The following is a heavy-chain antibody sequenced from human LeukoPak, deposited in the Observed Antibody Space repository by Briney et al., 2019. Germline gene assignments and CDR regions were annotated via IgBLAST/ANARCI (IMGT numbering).Heavy chain of an antibody. V-gene: IGHV3-7*01. CDR3: ARGRSLDS. J-gene: IGHJ5*01. CDR1: EFTFSSFS. CDR2: IKSDGNEK. Sequence: GGSLRLSCAASEFTFSSFSMNWVRPAPGKGLEWVANIKSDGNEKYYVDSVKGRFTISRDNAKNSLYLQMSSLRAEDTAVYYCARGRSLDSWGQGTLSPSPQ.